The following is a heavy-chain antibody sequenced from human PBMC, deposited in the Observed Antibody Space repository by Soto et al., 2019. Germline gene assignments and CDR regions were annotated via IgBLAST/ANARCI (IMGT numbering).Heavy chain of an antibody. CDR1: GYTFTGYY. Sequence: ASVKVSCKASGYTFTGYYMHWVRQAPGQGLEWMGWINPNSGGTNYAQKFQGRVTMTRDTSISTAYMELSRLRSDDTAVYYCAVAVAGTGWFDTWGQGTLVTVSS. CDR2: INPNSGGT. D-gene: IGHD6-19*01. V-gene: IGHV1-2*02. J-gene: IGHJ5*02. CDR3: AVAVAGTGWFDT.